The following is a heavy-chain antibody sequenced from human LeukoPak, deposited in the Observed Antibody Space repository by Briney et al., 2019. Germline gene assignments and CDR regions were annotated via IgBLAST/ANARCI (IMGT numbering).Heavy chain of an antibody. V-gene: IGHV3-23*01. CDR2: ISRSGDRT. D-gene: IGHD3-10*01. CDR1: GFIFSTYA. Sequence: PGGSLRLSCAASGFIFSTYAMSWVRQAPGKGLEWVSSISRSGDRTFYADSVKGRFTISRDNSKNTLYLQMSSLRAEDTAIYYCAKYNYYGSGSYYNDFDSWGQGTLVTVSS. J-gene: IGHJ4*02. CDR3: AKYNYYGSGSYYNDFDS.